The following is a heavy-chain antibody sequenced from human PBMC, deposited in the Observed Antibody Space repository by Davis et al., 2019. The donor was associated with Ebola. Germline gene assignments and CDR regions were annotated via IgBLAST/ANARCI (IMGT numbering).Heavy chain of an antibody. CDR2: ISGSGGST. V-gene: IGHV3-23*01. CDR3: ARDRGPIVVVPAAIGWGWFDP. D-gene: IGHD2-2*02. CDR1: GFTISSYA. J-gene: IGHJ5*02. Sequence: GGSLRLSCAASGFTISSYAMSWVRQAPGKGLEWVSAISGSGGSTYYADSVKGRFTISRDNAKNSLYLQMNSLRAEDTAVYYCARDRGPIVVVPAAIGWGWFDPWGQGTLVTVSS.